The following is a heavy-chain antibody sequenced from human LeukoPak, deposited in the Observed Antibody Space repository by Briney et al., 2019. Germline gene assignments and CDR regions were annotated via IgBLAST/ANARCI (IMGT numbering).Heavy chain of an antibody. Sequence: SGGSLRLSCAASGFTFDDYAMHWVRQAPGKGLEWVSGISWNSGSIGYADSVKGRFTISRDNAKNSLYLQMNSLRAEDTALYYCAKVQEDPRYCSSTSCYIGRVGAFDIWGQGTMVTVSS. V-gene: IGHV3-9*01. CDR2: ISWNSGSI. CDR1: GFTFDDYA. J-gene: IGHJ3*02. CDR3: AKVQEDPRYCSSTSCYIGRVGAFDI. D-gene: IGHD2-2*02.